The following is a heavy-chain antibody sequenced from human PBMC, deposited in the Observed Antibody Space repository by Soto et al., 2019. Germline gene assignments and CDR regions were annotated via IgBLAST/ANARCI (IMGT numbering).Heavy chain of an antibody. J-gene: IGHJ6*04. D-gene: IGHD3-10*01. CDR3: GRHAAMGVRGVSRDV. CDR2: VYHSGNP. CDR1: GGSISSSSYY. Sequence: QLQLQESGPGLVKPSETLSLTCIVSGGSISSSSYYWGWIRQPPGKELGWMGSVYHSGNPHHNPSLRRRAPVSVDLSNNQFSLKLTAVTAAVTAVYYCGRHAAMGVRGVSRDVWGKGSTIPVSS. V-gene: IGHV4-39*01.